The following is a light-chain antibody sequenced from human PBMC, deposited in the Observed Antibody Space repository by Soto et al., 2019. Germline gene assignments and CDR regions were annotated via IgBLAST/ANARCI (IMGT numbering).Light chain of an antibody. Sequence: IVLTQSPATLSLSPGERATLSCRASQSVSSYLAWYQQKPGQAPRLLIYAASNRATGIPARFSGSGSRTDFTLTISSLEPEDFAVYYCQQRSTWPFTFGPGTKVDIK. CDR3: QQRSTWPFT. V-gene: IGKV3-11*01. CDR2: AAS. CDR1: QSVSSY. J-gene: IGKJ3*01.